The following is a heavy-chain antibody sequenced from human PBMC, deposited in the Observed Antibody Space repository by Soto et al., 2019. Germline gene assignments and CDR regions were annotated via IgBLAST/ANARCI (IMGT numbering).Heavy chain of an antibody. CDR3: ALGYCTNGVCSMLDAFDI. CDR1: GYTFTSYV. J-gene: IGHJ3*02. V-gene: IGHV1-18*01. CDR2: ISAYNGNT. Sequence: ASVKVSCKASGYTFTSYVISWVRQAPGQGLEWMGWISAYNGNTNYAQKLQGRVTMTTDTSTSTAYMELRSLRSDDTAVYYCALGYCTNGVCSMLDAFDIWGQGTMVTVSS. D-gene: IGHD2-8*01.